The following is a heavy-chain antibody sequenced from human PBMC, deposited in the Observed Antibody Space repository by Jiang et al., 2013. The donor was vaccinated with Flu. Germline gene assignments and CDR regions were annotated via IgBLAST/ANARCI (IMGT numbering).Heavy chain of an antibody. Sequence: GAEVKKPGSSVKVSCQTSGDTLYNYTVSWVRQAPGQRFEYMGRIMPVIKITAYSQKFQGRFSITADMSTGTVFMELSSLLSEDTAIYYCATTLQNWELFGLFDSWGQGTLVTVSS. J-gene: IGHJ4*02. CDR3: ATTLQNWELFGLFDS. V-gene: IGHV1-69*02. CDR2: IMPVIKIT. D-gene: IGHD1-7*01. CDR1: GDTLYNYT.